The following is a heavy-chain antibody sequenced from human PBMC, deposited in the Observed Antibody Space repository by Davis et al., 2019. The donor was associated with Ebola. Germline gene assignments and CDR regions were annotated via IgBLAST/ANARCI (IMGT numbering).Heavy chain of an antibody. CDR3: ARGVGYCSSTSCYRDNGMDV. CDR1: GGSISSSSYY. Sequence: MPSETLSLTCTVSGGSISSSSYYWSWIRQHPGKGLEWIGYIYYSGSTYYNPSLKSRVTISVDTSKNQFSLKLSSVTAADTAVYYCARGVGYCSSTSCYRDNGMDVWGQGTTVTVSS. D-gene: IGHD2-2*01. CDR2: IYYSGST. V-gene: IGHV4-31*03. J-gene: IGHJ6*02.